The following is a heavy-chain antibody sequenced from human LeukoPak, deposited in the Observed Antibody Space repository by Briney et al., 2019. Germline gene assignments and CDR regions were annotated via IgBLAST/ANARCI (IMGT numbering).Heavy chain of an antibody. J-gene: IGHJ6*03. CDR3: GGGGGWAF. D-gene: IGHD2-15*01. Sequence: PGGSLRLSCAASGFTFSSYAMHWVRQAPGKGLEWVAVISYDGSNKYYADSVKGRFTISRDNSKNTLYLQMSNLRAEDTAVYFCGGGGGWAFGGKGPTV. CDR2: ISYDGSNK. V-gene: IGHV3-30-3*01. CDR1: GFTFSSYA.